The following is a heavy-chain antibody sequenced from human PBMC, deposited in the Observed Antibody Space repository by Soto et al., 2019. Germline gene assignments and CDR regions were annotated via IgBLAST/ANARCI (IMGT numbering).Heavy chain of an antibody. CDR1: GYTFTSYG. D-gene: IGHD3-3*01. CDR2: ISAYNGNT. Sequence: GASVKVSSKASGYTFTSYGISWVRQAPGQGLEWMGWISAYNGNTNYAQKLQGRVTMTTDTSTSTAYMELRSLRSDDTAVYYCARDQGITIFGVAAFDYWGQGTLVTVSS. J-gene: IGHJ4*02. CDR3: ARDQGITIFGVAAFDY. V-gene: IGHV1-18*01.